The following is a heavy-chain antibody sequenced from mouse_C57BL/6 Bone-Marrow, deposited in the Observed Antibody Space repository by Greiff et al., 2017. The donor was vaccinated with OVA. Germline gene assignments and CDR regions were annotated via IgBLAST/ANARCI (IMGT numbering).Heavy chain of an antibody. J-gene: IGHJ2*01. D-gene: IGHD3-1*01. CDR1: GFTFSSYG. CDR2: ISSGGSYT. Sequence: EVQGVESGGDLVKPGGSLKLSCAASGFTFSSYGMSWVRQTPDKRLEWVATISSGGSYTYYPDSVKGRFTISRDNAKNTLYLQMSSLKAEDTAMYYCARQGAHRGYFDYWGQGTTLTVSS. CDR3: ARQGAHRGYFDY. V-gene: IGHV5-6*01.